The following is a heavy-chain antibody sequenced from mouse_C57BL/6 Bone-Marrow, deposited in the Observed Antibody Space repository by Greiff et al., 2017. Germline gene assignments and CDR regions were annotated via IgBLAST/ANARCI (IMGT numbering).Heavy chain of an antibody. CDR3: ASLHYYGSSCDY. Sequence: QVQLQQPGAELVKPGASVKLSCKASGYTFTSYWMQWVKQRPGQGLEWIGEIDPSDSYTNSNQKFKGKATLTVDTSSSTAYMQLSSLTSEDSAVYYCASLHYYGSSCDYWGQGTTLTVSS. J-gene: IGHJ2*01. D-gene: IGHD1-1*01. V-gene: IGHV1-50*01. CDR2: IDPSDSYT. CDR1: GYTFTSYW.